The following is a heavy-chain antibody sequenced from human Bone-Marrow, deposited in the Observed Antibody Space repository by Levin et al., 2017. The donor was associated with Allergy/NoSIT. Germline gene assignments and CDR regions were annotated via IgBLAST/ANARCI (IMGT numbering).Heavy chain of an antibody. CDR2: IYYSGNT. Sequence: PSETLSLTCSLSGGSISTGGFHWSWVRQRPGKGLEWIGYIYYSGNTYYNPSLQSRLSISIDTSKNQFSLRRTSVTAAETAVYYCAREDGYVFDYWGQGTLVTVSS. CDR3: AREDGYVFDY. D-gene: IGHD5-24*01. J-gene: IGHJ4*02. V-gene: IGHV4-31*03. CDR1: GGSISTGGFH.